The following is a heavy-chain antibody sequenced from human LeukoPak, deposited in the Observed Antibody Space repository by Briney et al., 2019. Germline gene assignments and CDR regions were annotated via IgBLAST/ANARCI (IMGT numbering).Heavy chain of an antibody. V-gene: IGHV4-59*01. D-gene: IGHD6-19*01. CDR3: ARALSYSSGWSTDY. J-gene: IGHJ4*02. Sequence: PSETLSLTCTVSGGSISSYYWSWIRQPPGKGLEWIGYIYYSGSTNYNPSLKSRVTISVDTSKNQFSLKLSSVTAADTAVYYCARALSYSSGWSTDYWGQGTLVTVSS. CDR1: GGSISSYY. CDR2: IYYSGST.